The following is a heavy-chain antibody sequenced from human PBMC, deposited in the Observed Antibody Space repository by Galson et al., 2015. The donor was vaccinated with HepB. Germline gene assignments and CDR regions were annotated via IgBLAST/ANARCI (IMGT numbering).Heavy chain of an antibody. Sequence: SLRLSCAASGFTFSSYSMNWVRQAPGKGLEWVSSISSSSSYIYYADSVKGRFTISRDNAKNSLYLQMNSLRAEDTAVYYCARVPMGGSSWYLGTYERFDPWGQGTLVTVSS. V-gene: IGHV3-21*01. D-gene: IGHD6-13*01. CDR1: GFTFSSYS. CDR2: ISSSSSYI. J-gene: IGHJ5*02. CDR3: ARVPMGGSSWYLGTYERFDP.